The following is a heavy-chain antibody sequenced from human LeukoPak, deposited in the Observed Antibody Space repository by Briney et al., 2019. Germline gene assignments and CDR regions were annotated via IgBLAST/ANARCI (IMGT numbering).Heavy chain of an antibody. V-gene: IGHV3-30*03. CDR1: GFTFSSYG. D-gene: IGHD3-22*01. CDR3: ERHVVALGFDY. J-gene: IGHJ4*02. Sequence: PGGSLRLSCAASGFTFSSYGMHWVRQAPGKGLEWVAVISYDGSNKYYADSVKGRFTISRDNAKNSLYLQMNSLRAEDTAVYYCERHVVALGFDYWGQGTLVTVSS. CDR2: ISYDGSNK.